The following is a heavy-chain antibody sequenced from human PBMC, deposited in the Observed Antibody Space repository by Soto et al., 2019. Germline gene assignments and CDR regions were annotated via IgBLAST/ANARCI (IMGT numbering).Heavy chain of an antibody. V-gene: IGHV1-18*04. D-gene: IGHD6-13*01. CDR3: ARNRIAAAFSWFDP. CDR2: ISAYSGNT. CDR1: GYTFTSYG. J-gene: IGHJ5*02. Sequence: ASVKVSCKASGYTFTSYGISWVRQAPGQGLEWMGWISAYSGNTNYAQKLQGRVTMTTDTSTSTAYMELRSLRSDDTAVYYCARNRIAAAFSWFDPWGQGTLVTVSS.